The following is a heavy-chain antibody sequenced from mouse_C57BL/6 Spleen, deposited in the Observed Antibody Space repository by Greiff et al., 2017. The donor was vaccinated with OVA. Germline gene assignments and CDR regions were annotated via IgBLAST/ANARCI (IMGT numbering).Heavy chain of an antibody. J-gene: IGHJ2*01. D-gene: IGHD1-1*01. V-gene: IGHV1-61*01. CDR3: ARYGTTVVPYFDY. Sequence: VQLQQPGAELVRPGSSVKLSCKASGYTFTSYWMDWVKQRPGQGLEWIGNIYPSDSETHYNQKFKDKATLTVDKSSSTAYMQLSSLTSEDSAVYYCARYGTTVVPYFDYWGQGTTLTVSS. CDR2: IYPSDSET. CDR1: GYTFTSYW.